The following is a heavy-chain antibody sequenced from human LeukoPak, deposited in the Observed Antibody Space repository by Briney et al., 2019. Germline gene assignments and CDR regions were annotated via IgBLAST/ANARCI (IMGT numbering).Heavy chain of an antibody. D-gene: IGHD6-6*01. V-gene: IGHV3-21*01. CDR2: ISDSRSYI. CDR1: GFTFSSYS. J-gene: IGHJ4*02. Sequence: PGGSLRLSCAASGFTFSSYSMNWVRQAPGKGPEWVSSISDSRSYIYYVDSVRGRFTISRDNAKNSLSLQMNSLRAEDTAVYYCARGLGNSPPLVLDNWGQGTLVTVSS. CDR3: ARGLGNSPPLVLDN.